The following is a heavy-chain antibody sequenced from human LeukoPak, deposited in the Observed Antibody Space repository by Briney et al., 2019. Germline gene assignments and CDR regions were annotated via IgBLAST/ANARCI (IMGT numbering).Heavy chain of an antibody. D-gene: IGHD6-19*01. Sequence: QAGGSPRLSCAASGFTFSSYAMSWVRQAPGKGLEWVSAISGSGGSTYYADSVKGRFTISRDNSKNTLYLQMNSLRAEDTAVYYCARLLSIAVAGTGFGYWGQGTLVTVSS. CDR3: ARLLSIAVAGTGFGY. J-gene: IGHJ4*02. CDR2: ISGSGGST. V-gene: IGHV3-23*01. CDR1: GFTFSSYA.